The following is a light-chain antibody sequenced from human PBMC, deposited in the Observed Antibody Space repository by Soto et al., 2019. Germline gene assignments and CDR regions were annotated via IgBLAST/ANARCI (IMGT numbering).Light chain of an antibody. Sequence: EIVLTQSPATLSLSPGERATLSCRASQSVSNYLAWYQQKPGQAPRLLIYDASNRATGIPARFSGSGSGTDFTLTISSLEPEDFALYYCQQYGGSPITFGLGTRLEIK. J-gene: IGKJ5*01. CDR3: QQYGGSPIT. V-gene: IGKV3-11*01. CDR2: DAS. CDR1: QSVSNY.